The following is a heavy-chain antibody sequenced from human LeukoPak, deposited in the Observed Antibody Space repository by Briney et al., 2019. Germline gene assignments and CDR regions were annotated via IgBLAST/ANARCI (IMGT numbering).Heavy chain of an antibody. Sequence: PGGSLRLSCGASGFTFTTHGMSWVRQAPGKGLEWVSSITGTGADAFYADSVKGRFTISRDNSKNTLYLQMNSLRAEDTALYYCAKVRFGVTARYHFDFWGQGTLVTVSS. D-gene: IGHD3-10*01. CDR2: ITGTGADA. V-gene: IGHV3-23*01. CDR3: AKVRFGVTARYHFDF. J-gene: IGHJ4*02. CDR1: GFTFTTHG.